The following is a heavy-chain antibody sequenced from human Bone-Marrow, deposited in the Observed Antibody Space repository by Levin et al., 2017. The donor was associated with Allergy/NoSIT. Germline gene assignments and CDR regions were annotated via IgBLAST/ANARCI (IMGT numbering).Heavy chain of an antibody. V-gene: IGHV3-7*01. CDR1: GFTFRHYG. Sequence: GESLKISCVASGFTFRHYGMSWVRQAPGKGLEWVANIKERGSEKYYLDSVKGRFTISRDDAKNSVFLQMTSLTVEDTAMYFCARDGLSAVDTWYDSWGQGTLVSVSS. D-gene: IGHD2-15*01. J-gene: IGHJ4*02. CDR3: ARDGLSAVDTWYDS. CDR2: IKERGSEK.